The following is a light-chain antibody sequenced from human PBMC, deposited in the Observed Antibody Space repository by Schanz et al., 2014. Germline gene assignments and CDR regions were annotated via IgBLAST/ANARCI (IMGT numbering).Light chain of an antibody. Sequence: QSALTQPPSASGSPGQSVTISCTGTSSDVGGYKYVSWYQQYPGKAPKLMIYDVSNRPSGVSNRFSGSKSGNTASLTISGLHAEDEADYYCSSYAGTNNFGVFGGGTKLTVL. V-gene: IGLV2-8*01. CDR3: SSYAGTNNFGV. CDR1: SSDVGGYKY. J-gene: IGLJ3*02. CDR2: DVS.